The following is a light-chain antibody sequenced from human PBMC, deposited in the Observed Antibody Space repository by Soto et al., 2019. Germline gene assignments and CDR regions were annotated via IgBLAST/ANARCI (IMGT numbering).Light chain of an antibody. CDR2: EVS. V-gene: IGLV2-8*01. Sequence: QSALTQPPSASGSPGQSVTISCIGTSSDVGGYNYVSWYQQHPGKAPKLLIYEVSKRPSGFPARSSGSKSGHTASLTVSGLQAEDEADDYCSSYAASNNLGVFGGGTKLTVL. J-gene: IGLJ2*01. CDR1: SSDVGGYNY. CDR3: SSYAASNNLGV.